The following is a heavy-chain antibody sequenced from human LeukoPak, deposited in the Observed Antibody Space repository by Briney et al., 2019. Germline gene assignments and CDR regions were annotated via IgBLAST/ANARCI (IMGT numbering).Heavy chain of an antibody. Sequence: GGSLRLSCAASGFTFSSYGMHWVRQAPGKGLEWVSSISSSSSYIYYADSVKGRFTISRDNAKNSLYLQMNSLRAEDTAVYYCARDSIVATIPDYWGQGTLVTVSS. D-gene: IGHD5-12*01. CDR2: ISSSSSYI. CDR1: GFTFSSYG. J-gene: IGHJ4*02. CDR3: ARDSIVATIPDY. V-gene: IGHV3-21*01.